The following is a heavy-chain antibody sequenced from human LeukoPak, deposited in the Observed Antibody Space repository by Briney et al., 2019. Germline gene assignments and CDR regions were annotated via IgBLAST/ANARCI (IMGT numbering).Heavy chain of an antibody. D-gene: IGHD1-26*01. V-gene: IGHV3-7*03. J-gene: IGHJ4*02. CDR3: ATVGSYWAFDY. Sequence: PGGSLRLSCAVSGFTFSDYWMTWVRQAPGKGLEWVANINQDGSEKYYVDSVEGRFTISRDSSKNTLYLQMNSLRAEDTAVYYCATVGSYWAFDYWGQGTLVTVSS. CDR1: GFTFSDYW. CDR2: INQDGSEK.